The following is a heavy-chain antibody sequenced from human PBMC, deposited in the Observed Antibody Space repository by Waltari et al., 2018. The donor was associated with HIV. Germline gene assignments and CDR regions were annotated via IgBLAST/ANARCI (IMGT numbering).Heavy chain of an antibody. CDR1: GYTFTSYA. V-gene: IGHV1-3*01. CDR3: ARVDIRDAFDI. CDR2: INAGNGNT. D-gene: IGHD2-2*03. J-gene: IGHJ3*02. Sequence: QVQLVQSGAEVKKPGASVKVSCKASGYTFTSYAMPWVRQAPGQRLEWMGWINAGNGNTKYSQKFQGRVTITRDTSASTAYMELSSLRSEDTAVYYCARVDIRDAFDIWGQGTMVTVSS.